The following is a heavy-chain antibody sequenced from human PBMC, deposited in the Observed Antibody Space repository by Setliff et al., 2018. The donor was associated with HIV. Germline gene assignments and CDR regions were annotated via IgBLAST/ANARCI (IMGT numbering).Heavy chain of an antibody. J-gene: IGHJ4*02. D-gene: IGHD3-10*01. Sequence: PGGSLRLSCAASGFTFSSYRMHWVRQTPGKGLVWVSRIKTAASVTSYADSVKGRFTISRDNAKNTLYLQMNSLTAEDTAVYYCARGDRWFGEHYFDYWGQGTLVTVSS. CDR3: ARGDRWFGEHYFDY. CDR1: GFTFSSYR. V-gene: IGHV3-74*01. CDR2: IKTAASVT.